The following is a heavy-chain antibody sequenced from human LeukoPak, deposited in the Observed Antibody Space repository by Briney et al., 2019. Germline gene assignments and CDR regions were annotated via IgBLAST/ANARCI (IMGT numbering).Heavy chain of an antibody. J-gene: IGHJ4*02. CDR1: DFTVSSNY. D-gene: IGHD6-19*01. V-gene: IGHV3-53*01. Sequence: GGSLRLSCGASDFTVSSNYMSWVRQAPGKGLEWVSIIYSGGNTVYADSMKGRFTISRDNSKNTLYLQMSSLRVEDTAVYYCATQTWLAYFDYWGQGALVTVSS. CDR3: ATQTWLAYFDY. CDR2: IYSGGNT.